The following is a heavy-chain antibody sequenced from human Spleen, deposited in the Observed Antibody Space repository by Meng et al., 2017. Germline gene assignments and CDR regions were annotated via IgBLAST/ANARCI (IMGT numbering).Heavy chain of an antibody. D-gene: IGHD6-13*01. V-gene: IGHV1-2*06. CDR3: VRDEDISAAGKLFGDY. CDR2: INPKSGDT. CDR1: GYTFPGYY. Sequence: ASVKVSCKASGYTFPGYYLHWVRRAPGQGLEWMGRINPKSGDTHYAQRFQGRVTMTGDTSISTAYMELSGLRSDDTAMYYCVRDEDISAAGKLFGDYWGQGTLVTVSS. J-gene: IGHJ4*02.